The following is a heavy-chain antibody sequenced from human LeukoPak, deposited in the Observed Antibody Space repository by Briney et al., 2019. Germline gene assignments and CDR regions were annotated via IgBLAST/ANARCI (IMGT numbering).Heavy chain of an antibody. V-gene: IGHV4-4*02. D-gene: IGHD3-10*01. J-gene: IGHJ4*02. Sequence: SGTLSLTCAVSGGSISSSNWWSWVRQPPGKGLEWIGEIYHSGSTNYNPSLKSRVTISVDTSKNQFSLKLSSVTAADTAVYYCARDILAMVRGVIVDDYWGQGTLVTVSS. CDR2: IYHSGST. CDR3: ARDILAMVRGVIVDDY. CDR1: GGSISSSNW.